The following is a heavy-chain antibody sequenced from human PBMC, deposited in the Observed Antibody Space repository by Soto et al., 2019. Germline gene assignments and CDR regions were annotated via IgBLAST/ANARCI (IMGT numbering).Heavy chain of an antibody. CDR2: ISWNSGSI. CDR1: GFTFDDYA. J-gene: IGHJ6*01. Sequence: HPVEFRILAYAASGFTFDDYAMHWVRQAPGKGLEWVSGISWNSGSIGYADSVKGRFTISRDNAKNSLYLQRNSLRAEDTALYYCAGDVTGGRSITIFGVVIPKGDNCYGMDVWGQGTTVPVSS. V-gene: IGHV3-9*01. CDR3: AGDVTGGRSITIFGVVIPKGDNCYGMDV. D-gene: IGHD3-3*01.